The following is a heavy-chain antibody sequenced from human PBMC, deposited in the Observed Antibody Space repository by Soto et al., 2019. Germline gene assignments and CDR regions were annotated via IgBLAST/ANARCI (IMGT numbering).Heavy chain of an antibody. J-gene: IGHJ4*02. CDR1: GGSFSGYY. Sequence: SETLSLTCAVYGGSFSGYYWSWIRQPPGKGLEWIGEINHSGSTNYNPSLKSRVTISVDTSKNQFSLKLSSVTAADTAVYYCARGRQAAAFYYWGQGTLVTVSS. CDR2: INHSGST. CDR3: ARGRQAAAFYY. V-gene: IGHV4-34*01. D-gene: IGHD6-13*01.